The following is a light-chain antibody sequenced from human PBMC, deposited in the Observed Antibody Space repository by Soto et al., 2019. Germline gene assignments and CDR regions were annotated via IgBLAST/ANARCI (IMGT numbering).Light chain of an antibody. J-gene: IGKJ1*01. Sequence: EVVLTQAPGTLSLSPWKRTTLSCRDRQNVKTNYIAWYQQRPGQVPGLLINGVSSRATGIPDRFSGSGSGTGFTLTITRLEPEDFPVYYCQQYSRSPPTFGQGTKVDIK. CDR1: QNVKTNY. CDR2: GVS. CDR3: QQYSRSPPT. V-gene: IGKV3-20*01.